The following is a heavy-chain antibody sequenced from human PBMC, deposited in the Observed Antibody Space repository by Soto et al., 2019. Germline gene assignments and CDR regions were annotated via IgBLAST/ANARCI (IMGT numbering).Heavy chain of an antibody. CDR1: GFSLSTSGVG. J-gene: IGHJ3*02. CDR3: AHSITGATRSAFDI. Sequence: QITLKESGPTLVKPTQTLTLTCTFSGFSLSTSGVGVGWIRQPPGKALEWLALIYWDDDKRYSPSLKSRLTITKDTSKNQVVLTMTNMDPVDTATYFCAHSITGATRSAFDIWGQGTMVTVSS. V-gene: IGHV2-5*02. D-gene: IGHD1-20*01. CDR2: IYWDDDK.